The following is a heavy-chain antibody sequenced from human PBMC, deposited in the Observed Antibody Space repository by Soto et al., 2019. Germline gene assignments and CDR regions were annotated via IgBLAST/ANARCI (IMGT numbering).Heavy chain of an antibody. CDR3: PKALGALHYYYYYMDV. CDR2: ISGSGGST. D-gene: IGHD1-26*01. V-gene: IGHV3-23*01. J-gene: IGHJ6*03. Sequence: EVQLLESGGGLVQPGGSLRLSCAASGFTFSSYAMSWVRQAPGKGLEWVSAISGSGGSTYYADSVKGRFTISRDNSKNTLYLQMNSLRAEDTAVYYCPKALGALHYYYYYMDVWGKGTTVTFSS. CDR1: GFTFSSYA.